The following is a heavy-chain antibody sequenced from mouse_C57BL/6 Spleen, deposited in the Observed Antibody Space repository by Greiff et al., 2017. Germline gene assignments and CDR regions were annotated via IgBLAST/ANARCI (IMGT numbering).Heavy chain of an antibody. CDR1: GFNIKDDY. V-gene: IGHV14-4*01. J-gene: IGHJ2*01. Sequence: VQLQQSGAELVRPGASVKLSCTASGFNIKDDYMHWVKQRPEQGLEWIGWIDPENGDTEYASKFQGKATITADTSSNTAYLQLSSLTSEDTAVYYCTTGDYYGSSPYFDYWGQGTTLTVSS. D-gene: IGHD1-1*01. CDR3: TTGDYYGSSPYFDY. CDR2: IDPENGDT.